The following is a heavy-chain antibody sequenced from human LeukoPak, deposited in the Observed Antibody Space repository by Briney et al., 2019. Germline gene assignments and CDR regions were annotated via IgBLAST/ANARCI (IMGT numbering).Heavy chain of an antibody. CDR1: GYTFTTYY. CDR3: AGEDGDYE. V-gene: IGHV1-2*02. Sequence: APVKVSCKASGYTFTTYYMHWVRQAPGQGLEWMGWINPNSGGTNYAQKFQGRVTMTRDTSISTAYMELTRLTSDDTAVYYCAGEDGDYEWGQGTLVTVSS. J-gene: IGHJ4*02. D-gene: IGHD4-17*01. CDR2: INPNSGGT.